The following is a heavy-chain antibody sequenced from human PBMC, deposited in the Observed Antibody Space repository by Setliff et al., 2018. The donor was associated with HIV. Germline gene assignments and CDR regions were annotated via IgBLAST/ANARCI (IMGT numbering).Heavy chain of an antibody. CDR3: ARDRGSSYYYYYYMDV. V-gene: IGHV4-34*01. Sequence: KPSETLSLTCAVYGETFNDYFWTWIRQSPGKGLEWIGELNHSGNINQNPSLKSGFTLSVDTSKNQFSLRLNSVTAADTAVYYCARDRGSSYYYYYYMDVWGKGSAVTVSS. D-gene: IGHD6-6*01. CDR2: LNHSGNI. J-gene: IGHJ6*03. CDR1: GETFNDYF.